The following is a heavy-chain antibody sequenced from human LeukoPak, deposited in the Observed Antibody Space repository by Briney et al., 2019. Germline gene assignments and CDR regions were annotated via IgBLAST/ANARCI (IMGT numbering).Heavy chain of an antibody. CDR3: ARASFLSSVLLTGSVLHSYAFGI. V-gene: IGHV1-18*01. D-gene: IGHD7-27*01. Sequence: ASVKVSCKASGYTFTSYGISWVRQAPGQGLEWMGWISAYNGNTNYAQELQGRVTMTTDTSTSTAYMELRSLRSDDTAVYYCARASFLSSVLLTGSVLHSYAFGIWGQGTMVTVSS. CDR2: ISAYNGNT. J-gene: IGHJ3*02. CDR1: GYTFTSYG.